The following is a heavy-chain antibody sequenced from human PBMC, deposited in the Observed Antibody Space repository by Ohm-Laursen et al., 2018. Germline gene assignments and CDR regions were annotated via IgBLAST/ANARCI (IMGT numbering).Heavy chain of an antibody. J-gene: IGHJ3*02. CDR2: ISYDGSNK. V-gene: IGHV3-30*18. D-gene: IGHD4-17*01. Sequence: SLRLSCSASGFTFSSYGMHWVRQAPGKGLEWVAVISYDGSNKYYADSVKGRFTISRDNSKNTLYLQMNSLRAEDTAVYYCAKLPHTVTTGSAFDIWGQGTMVTVSS. CDR3: AKLPHTVTTGSAFDI. CDR1: GFTFSSYG.